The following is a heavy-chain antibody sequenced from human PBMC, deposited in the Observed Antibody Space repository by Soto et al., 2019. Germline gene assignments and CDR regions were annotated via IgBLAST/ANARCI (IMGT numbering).Heavy chain of an antibody. CDR3: AKSLSSSPKYYFDY. Sequence: EVQLLESGGGLVQPGGSLRLSCAASEFTFSSYAMSWVRQAPGKGLEWVSSISGSGGSTYYADSVKGRFTISRDNSKNTLYLQMNSLRAEDTDVYYCAKSLSSSPKYYFDYWGQGTLVTVSS. CDR1: EFTFSSYA. CDR2: ISGSGGST. V-gene: IGHV3-23*01. J-gene: IGHJ4*02. D-gene: IGHD6-13*01.